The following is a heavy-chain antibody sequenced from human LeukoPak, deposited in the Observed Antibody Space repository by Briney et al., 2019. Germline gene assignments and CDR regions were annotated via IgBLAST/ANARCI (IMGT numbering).Heavy chain of an antibody. CDR1: GFTFSSYG. CDR3: AKDLNYDFWSGLGN. V-gene: IGHV3-30*18. CDR2: ISYDGTNK. D-gene: IGHD3-3*01. Sequence: GGSLRLSCAVSGFTFSSYGMHWVRQAPGKGLEWMAVISYDGTNKYYADSVKGRFTISRDNSKNTLYLQMNSLRAEDPAVYYCAKDLNYDFWSGLGNWGQGTLVTVSS. J-gene: IGHJ4*02.